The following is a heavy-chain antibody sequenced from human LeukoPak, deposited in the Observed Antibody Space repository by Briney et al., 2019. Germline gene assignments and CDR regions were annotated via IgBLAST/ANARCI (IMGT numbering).Heavy chain of an antibody. CDR1: GFTXSSYS. Sequence: PGGXXXXSCAAXGFTXSSYSMNWVRQAPGKGLEGVSYISSSSSTIYYADSVKGRFTISRDNDKNSLYMQMNRLRAEDTAVYYCARDRTLLRYFDWSHFDYWGQGTLVTVSS. V-gene: IGHV3-48*01. CDR3: ARDRTLLRYFDWSHFDY. D-gene: IGHD3-9*01. J-gene: IGHJ4*02. CDR2: ISSSSSTI.